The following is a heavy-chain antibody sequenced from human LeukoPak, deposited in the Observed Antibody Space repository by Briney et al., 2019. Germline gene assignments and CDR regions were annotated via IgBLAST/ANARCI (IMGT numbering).Heavy chain of an antibody. J-gene: IGHJ4*02. D-gene: IGHD6-6*01. V-gene: IGHV3-7*01. CDR3: ARAHSSSFDY. CDR1: GFTFSSYA. CDR2: IKEDGSER. Sequence: PGGSLRLSCAASGFTFSSYAMRWVRQAPGKGLEWVANIKEDGSERYYVDSVKGPFTISRDNAKNSLYLQMNGLRAEDTAVYYCARAHSSSFDYWGQGTLVTVSS.